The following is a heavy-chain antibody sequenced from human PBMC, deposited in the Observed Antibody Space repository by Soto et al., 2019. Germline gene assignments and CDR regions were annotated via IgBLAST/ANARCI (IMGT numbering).Heavy chain of an antibody. CDR2: AHSGGRT. CDR3: ARGDCNSNSCYVFYH. V-gene: IGHV3-66*01. D-gene: IGHD2-2*01. J-gene: IGHJ1*01. CDR1: GFTVSNSY. Sequence: GGSLRLSCAASGFTVSNSYMTWVRQAPGKGLEWVSVAHSGGRTYYAESVKGRFTISRDNSKNTLYLQMNSMRAEDTAVYYCARGDCNSNSCYVFYHWGQGTLVTVSS.